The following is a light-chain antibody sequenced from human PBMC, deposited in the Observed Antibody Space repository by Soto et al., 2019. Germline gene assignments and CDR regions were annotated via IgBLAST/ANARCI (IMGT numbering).Light chain of an antibody. J-gene: IGKJ3*01. CDR3: QNYNSAPYT. V-gene: IGKV1-27*01. Sequence: DIQMTQSPSSLSASVGARVTITCRASQGIRNSLAWYQQKPGKVPKLLISAAFTLQSGVPSRFSGSGSGTDFTLTISSLQPEDVATYYCQNYNSAPYTFGPGTKVDIK. CDR1: QGIRNS. CDR2: AAF.